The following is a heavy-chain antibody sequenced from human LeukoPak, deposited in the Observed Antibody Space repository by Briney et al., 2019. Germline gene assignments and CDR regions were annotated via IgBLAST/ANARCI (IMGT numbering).Heavy chain of an antibody. CDR1: GFTLGPYW. J-gene: IGHJ3*02. CDR3: VREGATAALDI. Sequence: GGSLRLSCAASGFTLGPYWMHWVRQAPGKGLVWVSGITSDGSRTTCADSVGGRFTISRDNAKNTLSLQMDSLRVEDTAVYYCVREGATAALDIWGQGTMVTVSS. V-gene: IGHV3-74*01. D-gene: IGHD5-24*01. CDR2: ITSDGSRT.